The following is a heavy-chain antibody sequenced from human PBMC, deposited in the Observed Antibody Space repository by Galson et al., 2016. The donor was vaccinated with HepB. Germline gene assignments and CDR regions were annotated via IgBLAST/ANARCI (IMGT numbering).Heavy chain of an antibody. Sequence: SLRLSCAASGFTFSSYSMNWVRQAPGKGLEWVSYISSSSSTRYYADSVKGRFTISRDNAKNSLYLQMNSLRAEDTAVYYCAGSGYSSSWYDYWGQGTLVTVSS. J-gene: IGHJ4*02. CDR2: ISSSSSTR. D-gene: IGHD6-13*01. V-gene: IGHV3-48*01. CDR3: AGSGYSSSWYDY. CDR1: GFTFSSYS.